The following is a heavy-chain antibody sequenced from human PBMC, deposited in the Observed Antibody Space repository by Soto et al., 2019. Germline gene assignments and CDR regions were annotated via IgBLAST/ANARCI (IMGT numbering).Heavy chain of an antibody. CDR1: GFTFSSYW. CDR2: ISPDGRGQ. J-gene: IGHJ4*02. CDR3: ARHGSYCFDS. Sequence: TGGSLRLSCATSGFTFSSYWMGWVRQAPEKGLEWAANISPDGRGQYYVDSVKGRFTISRDNAHNSLFLEMNSLRAEDTAVYYCARHGSYCFDSWGQGAQVTVSS. D-gene: IGHD3-10*01. V-gene: IGHV3-7*01.